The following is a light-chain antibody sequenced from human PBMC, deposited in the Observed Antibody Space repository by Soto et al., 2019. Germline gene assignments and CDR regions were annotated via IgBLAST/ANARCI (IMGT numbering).Light chain of an antibody. Sequence: DIQMTQSPSSLSASVGDRVTITCRASQGITNFLAWYQQKPGTVPKLLIYAASTLQSGVPSRFSGSGVGTDFTLNISSLQPEDVATYYCQKYSSAAFTFGPGTKVDIK. CDR2: AAS. J-gene: IGKJ3*01. CDR1: QGITNF. CDR3: QKYSSAAFT. V-gene: IGKV1-27*01.